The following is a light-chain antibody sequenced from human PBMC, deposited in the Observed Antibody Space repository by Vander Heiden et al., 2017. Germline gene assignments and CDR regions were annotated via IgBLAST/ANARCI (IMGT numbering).Light chain of an antibody. V-gene: IGLV3-1*01. J-gene: IGLJ3*02. Sequence: SYELTQPPSVSVSPGQTAIITCSGDKLDRRYVSWYQQKPGQSPVLVIYQDIQRPSGTPERFSGSNSGNNANLTISGTQPLDEAYYFCQAWESLMGVFGGGTKLTVL. CDR1: KLDRRY. CDR3: QAWESLMGV. CDR2: QDI.